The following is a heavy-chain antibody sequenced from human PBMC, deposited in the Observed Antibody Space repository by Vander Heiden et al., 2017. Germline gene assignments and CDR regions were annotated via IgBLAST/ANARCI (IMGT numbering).Heavy chain of an antibody. CDR3: ARDRSGSGSYFAAFDI. CDR2: IYASGST. V-gene: IGHV4-4*07. J-gene: IGHJ3*02. D-gene: IGHD3-10*01. Sequence: QVQLQESGPGLVKPSATLSLTCTVAGGSISSSDWSWIRQSAEKGLECIGRIYASGSTNYNPSLKSRVTMSVDTSKNQFSLKLNSVTAADTALYYCARDRSGSGSYFAAFDIWGQGTMVTVSS. CDR1: GGSISSSD.